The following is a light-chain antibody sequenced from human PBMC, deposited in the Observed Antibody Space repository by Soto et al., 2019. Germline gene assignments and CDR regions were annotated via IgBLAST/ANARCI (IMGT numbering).Light chain of an antibody. CDR2: KVS. CDR1: QSLVHSDGNTS. Sequence: DVVMTQSPLSLPVTLGQPASISCRSSQSLVHSDGNTSLNWFQQRPGQSPRRLIYKVSKRDSGVPDRFSGSGAGTDFTLKISRVEAEDVGVYFCMQGTHWPPYTFGQGTKLEIK. J-gene: IGKJ2*01. V-gene: IGKV2-30*02. CDR3: MQGTHWPPYT.